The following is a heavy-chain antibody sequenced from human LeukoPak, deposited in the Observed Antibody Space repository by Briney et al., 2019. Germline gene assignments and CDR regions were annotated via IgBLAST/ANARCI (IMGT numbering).Heavy chain of an antibody. D-gene: IGHD2-8*01. Sequence: GRSLRLSCAASGFTFDDYAMHWVRQAPGKGLEWVSGISWNSGSIGYADSVKGRFTISRDNAKNSLYLQMNSLRAEDTAVYYCARQRGYCSSGVCRGWFDPWGQGTLVTVSS. CDR1: GFTFDDYA. CDR3: ARQRGYCSSGVCRGWFDP. J-gene: IGHJ5*02. CDR2: ISWNSGSI. V-gene: IGHV3-9*01.